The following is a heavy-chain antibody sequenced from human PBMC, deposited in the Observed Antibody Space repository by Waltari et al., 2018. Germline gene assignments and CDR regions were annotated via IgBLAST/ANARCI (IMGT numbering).Heavy chain of an antibody. CDR1: GYTFTPYY. CDR2: ISAYNGNT. D-gene: IGHD5-18*01. J-gene: IGHJ4*02. CDR3: AREGVDGYSYGRFDY. Sequence: QVQLVQSGAEVKKPGASVKVSCKASGYTFTPYYMHWVRQAPGQGLEWMGWISAYNGNTNYAQKLQGRVTMTTDTSTSTAYMELRSLRSDDTAVYYCAREGVDGYSYGRFDYWGQGTLVTVSS. V-gene: IGHV1-18*04.